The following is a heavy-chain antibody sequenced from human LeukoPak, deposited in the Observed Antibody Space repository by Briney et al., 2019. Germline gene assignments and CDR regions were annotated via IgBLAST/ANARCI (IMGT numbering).Heavy chain of an antibody. V-gene: IGHV3-7*01. Sequence: PGGSLRLSCAASGFTFSSYWMSWVRQAPGKGLEWVANIKQDGSEKYYVDSVKGRFTISRDNAKNSLYLQMNSLRAEDTAVYYCARTGGVVVPAAMYLNYYYYMDVWGKGTTVTVSS. J-gene: IGHJ6*03. D-gene: IGHD2-2*01. CDR2: IKQDGSEK. CDR1: GFTFSSYW. CDR3: ARTGGVVVPAAMYLNYYYYMDV.